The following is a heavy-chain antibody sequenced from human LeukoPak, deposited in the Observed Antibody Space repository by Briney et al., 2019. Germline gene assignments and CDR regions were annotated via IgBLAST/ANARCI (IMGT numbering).Heavy chain of an antibody. CDR1: GYSFNGYY. CDR2: INPDTGGT. D-gene: IGHD5-18*01. J-gene: IGHJ4*02. Sequence: GASVKVSCKASGYSFNGYYLHWLRQAPGQAFEWMGWINPDTGGTNYVHNFQGRVTMTRDTSISAAYMELSSLRSGDTAIYYCARGYSYTDFDYWGQGTLVTVSS. V-gene: IGHV1-2*02. CDR3: ARGYSYTDFDY.